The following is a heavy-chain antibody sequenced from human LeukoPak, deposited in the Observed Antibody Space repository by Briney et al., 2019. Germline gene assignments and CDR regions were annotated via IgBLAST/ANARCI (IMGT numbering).Heavy chain of an antibody. CDR3: ARHGKLSASRNWFDP. Sequence: PGESLKISCKASGYSFTSYWIAWVRQMPGKGLEWMGVIYPDDFDTRYSASFQGQVTISAGKSISTAFLQWSSLKASDTAIYYCARHGKLSASRNWFDPWGQGTLVTVSS. CDR1: GYSFTSYW. D-gene: IGHD1-26*01. J-gene: IGHJ5*02. CDR2: IYPDDFDT. V-gene: IGHV5-51*01.